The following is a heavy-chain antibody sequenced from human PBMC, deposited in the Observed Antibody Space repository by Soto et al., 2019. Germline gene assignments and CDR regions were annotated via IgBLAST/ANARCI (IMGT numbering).Heavy chain of an antibody. CDR1: GGTFSSYA. Sequence: HVQLVQSGAEVKKPGSSVKVSCKASGGTFSSYAISWVRQAPGPGLAWMGGIIPIFGTANYAQKFQGRVTITADESTITAYKELSRLRSEDTAVYYCASPRWLQDYGMGVWGQGTTVTVSS. J-gene: IGHJ6*01. V-gene: IGHV1-69*12. CDR3: ASPRWLQDYGMGV. D-gene: IGHD5-12*01. CDR2: IIPIFGTA.